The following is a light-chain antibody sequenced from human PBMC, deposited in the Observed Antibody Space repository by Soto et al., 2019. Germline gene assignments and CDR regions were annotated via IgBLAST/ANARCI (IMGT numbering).Light chain of an antibody. CDR1: QSVSSD. CDR2: GAS. V-gene: IGKV3-15*01. CDR3: HQRQSWPRT. Sequence: EIVMTQSPATLSVSPGERATLSCRASQSVSSDLAWYHQKPGQAPRLLIYGASTRATGIPARFSGSGSGTEFTLTINSLQSEDFALYYCHQRQSWPRTVGQGTKVDIK. J-gene: IGKJ1*01.